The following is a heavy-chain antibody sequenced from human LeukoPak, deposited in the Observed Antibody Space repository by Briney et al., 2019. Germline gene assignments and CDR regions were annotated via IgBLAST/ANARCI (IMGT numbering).Heavy chain of an antibody. CDR2: ISPSSSYI. Sequence: PGGSLRLSCAASGFTFSSYEMNWVRQAPGKGLEWVSSISPSSSYIYYADSVKGRFTISRDNAKKSLYLQMNSLRAEDTALYYCARGRGCSTMACYPDYWGQGTLVTVSS. V-gene: IGHV3-21*01. J-gene: IGHJ4*02. CDR3: ARGRGCSTMACYPDY. CDR1: GFTFSSYE. D-gene: IGHD3-10*01.